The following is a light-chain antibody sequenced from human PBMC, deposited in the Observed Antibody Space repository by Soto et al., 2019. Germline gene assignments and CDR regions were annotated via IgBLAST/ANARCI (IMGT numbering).Light chain of an antibody. CDR1: QTISSW. J-gene: IGKJ1*01. Sequence: DIQMTQSPSTLSGSVGDRVTITCRASQTISSWLAWYQQKPGQAPKLLIYKASTLKSGVPSRFSGSGSGTEFALPISSLQPDDFATYYCQHYHSYSEAFGQGTKVELK. V-gene: IGKV1-5*03. CDR2: KAS. CDR3: QHYHSYSEA.